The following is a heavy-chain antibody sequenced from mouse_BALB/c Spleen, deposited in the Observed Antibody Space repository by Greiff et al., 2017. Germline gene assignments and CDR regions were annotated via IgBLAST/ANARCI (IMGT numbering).Heavy chain of an antibody. J-gene: IGHJ3*01. Sequence: EVKLMESGPELVKPGASVKVSCKASGYSFTDYNMYWVKQSHGKSLEWIGYIDPYNGGTSYNQKFKGKATLTVDKSSSTAFMHLNSLTSEDTAVYYCARKGAYYGNPGFAYWGQGTLVTVSA. V-gene: IGHV1S135*01. CDR3: ARKGAYYGNPGFAY. CDR1: GYSFTDYN. D-gene: IGHD2-10*01. CDR2: IDPYNGGT.